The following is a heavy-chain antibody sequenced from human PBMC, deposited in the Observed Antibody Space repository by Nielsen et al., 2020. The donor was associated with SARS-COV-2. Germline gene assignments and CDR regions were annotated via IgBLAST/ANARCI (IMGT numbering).Heavy chain of an antibody. V-gene: IGHV3-15*01. CDR3: TTAGYGEDNWFDP. Sequence: ETLRLSCAASGFTFSNAWMSWVRQAPGKGLEWVGRIKSKTDGGTTDYADPVKGRFTISRDDSVNTLWLQMNSLKSEDTAMYYCTTAGYGEDNWFDPWGQGTLVIVSS. CDR2: IKSKTDGGTT. J-gene: IGHJ5*02. CDR1: GFTFSNAW. D-gene: IGHD4-17*01.